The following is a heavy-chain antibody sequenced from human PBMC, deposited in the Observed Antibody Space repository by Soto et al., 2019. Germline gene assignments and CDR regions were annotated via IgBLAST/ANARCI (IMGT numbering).Heavy chain of an antibody. CDR3: AASRAYDSSDYSGFHYGMDV. J-gene: IGHJ6*02. V-gene: IGHV3-9*01. Sequence: EVQLVESGGDLVQPGRSLRLSCAASGFTFDDYAVHWVRQVPGKGLQWVSGLSWNGVTIGYAASVKGRFTISRDNAKKSLSPQMNGLRPDDTAFYYCAASRAYDSSDYSGFHYGMDVWGLGTTVTVS. CDR2: LSWNGVTI. D-gene: IGHD3-22*01. CDR1: GFTFDDYA.